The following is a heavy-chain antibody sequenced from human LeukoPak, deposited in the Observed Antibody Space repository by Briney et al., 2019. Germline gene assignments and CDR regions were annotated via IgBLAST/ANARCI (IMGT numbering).Heavy chain of an antibody. CDR3: ARGIAVAGTDWFDP. V-gene: IGHV4-4*02. CDR2: IYHSGST. J-gene: IGHJ5*02. CDR1: GGSISSSNW. D-gene: IGHD6-19*01. Sequence: SGTLSLTCAVSGGSISSSNWWSWVRQPPGEGLEWIGEIYHSGSTNYNPSLKSRVTISVDKSKNQFSLKLSSVTAADTAVYYCARGIAVAGTDWFDPWGQGTLVTVSS.